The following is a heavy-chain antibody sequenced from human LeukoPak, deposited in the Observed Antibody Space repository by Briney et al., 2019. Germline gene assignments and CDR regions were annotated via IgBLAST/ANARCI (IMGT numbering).Heavy chain of an antibody. CDR2: IYYSGST. CDR3: ARSKDGDFDY. V-gene: IGHV4-61*08. Sequence: SETLSLTCAVSGGSISSGGYSWSWIRQPPGKGLEWIGYIYYSGSTNYNPSLKSRVTISVDTSKNQFSLKLSSVTAADTAVYYCARSKDGDFDYWGQGTLVTVSS. CDR1: GGSISSGGYS. J-gene: IGHJ4*02. D-gene: IGHD4-17*01.